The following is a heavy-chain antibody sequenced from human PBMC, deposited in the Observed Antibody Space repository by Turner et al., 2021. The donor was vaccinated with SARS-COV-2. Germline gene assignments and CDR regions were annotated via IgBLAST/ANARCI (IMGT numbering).Heavy chain of an antibody. CDR3: ASPTSRVNTGYSSGWALGLGYYGMDV. D-gene: IGHD6-19*01. Sequence: HVQLVQSGAAVKKPEASVKVSCKAPGYTFSGYYIHCVRQAPGQGLEWMGWINPNSGGTKYAQKFQGRVTMTTDTSISTAYMELSRLRSDDTAVYYCASPTSRVNTGYSSGWALGLGYYGMDVWGQGTTVTVSS. CDR1: GYTFSGYY. J-gene: IGHJ6*02. CDR2: INPNSGGT. V-gene: IGHV1-2*02.